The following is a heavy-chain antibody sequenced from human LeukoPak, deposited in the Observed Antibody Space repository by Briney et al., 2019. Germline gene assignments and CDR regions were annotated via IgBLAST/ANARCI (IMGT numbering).Heavy chain of an antibody. Sequence: PSQTLSLTCTVSGGSISSGGYYWSWIRQPPGKGLEWIGYIYHSGSTYYNPSLKSRVTISVDRSKNQFSLKLSSVTAADTAVYYCAADPGLTATTLLNAFDIWGQGTLVTVSS. CDR1: GGSISSGGYY. CDR3: AADPGLTATTLLNAFDI. V-gene: IGHV4-30-2*01. J-gene: IGHJ3*02. D-gene: IGHD1-7*01. CDR2: IYHSGST.